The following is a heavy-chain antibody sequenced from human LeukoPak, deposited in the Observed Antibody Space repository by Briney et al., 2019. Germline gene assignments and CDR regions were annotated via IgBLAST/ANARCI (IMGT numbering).Heavy chain of an antibody. Sequence: GGSLRLSCAASGFTFSSYAMHWVRQAPGKGLEWVAVISYDGSNKYYADSVKGRFTISRDNSKNTLYLQMNGLRAEDTAVYYCARDGGRLVGATRYFDYWGQGTLVTVSS. CDR1: GFTFSSYA. CDR2: ISYDGSNK. V-gene: IGHV3-30-3*01. D-gene: IGHD1-26*01. CDR3: ARDGGRLVGATRYFDY. J-gene: IGHJ4*02.